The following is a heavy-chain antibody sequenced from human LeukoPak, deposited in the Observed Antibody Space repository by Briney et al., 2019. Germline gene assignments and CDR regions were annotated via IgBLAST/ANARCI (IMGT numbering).Heavy chain of an antibody. J-gene: IGHJ4*02. CDR1: GFTFRTDW. CDR3: ARVRKLRTRGVMDPLDY. V-gene: IGHV3-7*01. D-gene: IGHD3-10*01. Sequence: GGSLRLSCVASGFTFRTDWMSWVRQAPGKGLEWVANIQQDGSEKYYVDSVKGRFIISRDNAKNSLYLQMNSLRAEDTAVYYCARVRKLRTRGVMDPLDYWGQGTLVTVSS. CDR2: IQQDGSEK.